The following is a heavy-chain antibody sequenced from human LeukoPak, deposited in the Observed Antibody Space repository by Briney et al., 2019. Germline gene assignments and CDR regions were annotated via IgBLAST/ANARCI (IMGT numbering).Heavy chain of an antibody. V-gene: IGHV3-23*01. CDR2: ISGSGGST. Sequence: PGGSLRLSCAASGFTFSSYAMSWVRQAPGKGLEWVSAISGSGGSTYYADSVKGRFTISRDNSKNTLYLQMNSLRDEDTAVYYCAKGVMSWGSYRPDAFDIWGQGTMVTVSS. J-gene: IGHJ3*02. D-gene: IGHD3-16*02. CDR3: AKGVMSWGSYRPDAFDI. CDR1: GFTFSSYA.